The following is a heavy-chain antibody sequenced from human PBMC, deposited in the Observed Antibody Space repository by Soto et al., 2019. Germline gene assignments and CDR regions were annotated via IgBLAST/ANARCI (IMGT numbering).Heavy chain of an antibody. Sequence: ASVKVSCKASGYTFTSYYMHWVRQAPGQGLEWMGIINPSGGSTSYAQKFQGRVTMTRDTSTSTVYMELSSLRSEDTAVYYCARSPSPHSSYGPRDASDIWGQGTMVTVSS. CDR3: ARSPSPHSSYGPRDASDI. J-gene: IGHJ3*02. D-gene: IGHD3-16*01. CDR1: GYTFTSYY. V-gene: IGHV1-46*01. CDR2: INPSGGST.